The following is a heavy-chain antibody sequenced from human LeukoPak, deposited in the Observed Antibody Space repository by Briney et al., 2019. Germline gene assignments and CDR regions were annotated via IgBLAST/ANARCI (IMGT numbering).Heavy chain of an antibody. CDR2: IKQDGSKK. V-gene: IGHV3-7*04. CDR3: TRVGYIDEGIDY. CDR1: GFPFSSYW. D-gene: IGHD5-24*01. J-gene: IGHJ4*02. Sequence: GGSLRLSCVASGFPFSSYWMTWVRQAPGKGLEWVTNIKQDGSKKSYVDSVKGRFTISRDNAKNSLYLQMNSLRAEDTAIYYCTRVGYIDEGIDYWGQGTLVTVSS.